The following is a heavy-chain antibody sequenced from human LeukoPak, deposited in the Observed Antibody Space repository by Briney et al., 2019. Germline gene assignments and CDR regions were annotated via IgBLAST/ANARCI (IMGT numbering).Heavy chain of an antibody. J-gene: IGHJ5*02. CDR1: GGSFSGYY. CDR3: ARPYYYDSRIDP. CDR2: INHSGST. Sequence: SETLSLTCAVHGGSFSGYYWSWIRQPPGKGLEWIGEINHSGSTNYTPSLKSRVTISVDTSKNQFYLKLSSVTAADTAVYYCARPYYYDSRIDPWGQGTLVTVSS. D-gene: IGHD3-22*01. V-gene: IGHV4-34*01.